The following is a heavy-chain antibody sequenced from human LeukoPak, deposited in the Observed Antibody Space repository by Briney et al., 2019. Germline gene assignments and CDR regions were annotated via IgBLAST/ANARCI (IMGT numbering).Heavy chain of an antibody. CDR1: GGSISCSSYY. D-gene: IGHD6-13*01. CDR2: IYYSGST. J-gene: IGHJ4*02. V-gene: IGHV4-39*01. Sequence: PSETLSLTCTVSGGSISCSSYYWGWTRQPPGKGLEWIGSIYYSGSTYYNPSLKSRVTISVDTSKNQFSLKLSSVTAADTAVYYCAATWAGYSHLYWGQGTLVTVSS. CDR3: AATWAGYSHLY.